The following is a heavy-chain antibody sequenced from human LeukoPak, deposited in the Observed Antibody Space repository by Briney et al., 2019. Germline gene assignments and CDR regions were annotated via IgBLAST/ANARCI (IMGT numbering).Heavy chain of an antibody. D-gene: IGHD3-10*01. CDR2: FDPEDGET. Sequence: ASVKVSCKVSGYTLTELSMHWVRQAPGKGLEWMGGFDPEDGETIYAQKFQGRVTMTEDTSTDTAYMELSSLRSEDTAVYYCVRGSSGTVVRGVRAWFDPWGQGTLVSVSS. V-gene: IGHV1-24*01. J-gene: IGHJ5*02. CDR3: VRGSSGTVVRGVRAWFDP. CDR1: GYTLTELS.